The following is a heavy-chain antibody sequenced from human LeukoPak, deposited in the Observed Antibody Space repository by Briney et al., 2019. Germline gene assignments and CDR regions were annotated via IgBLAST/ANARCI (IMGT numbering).Heavy chain of an antibody. CDR3: TKSPSFTLGGGYLDS. CDR1: GFMFNDYG. J-gene: IGHJ4*02. CDR2: ISWNSDLI. V-gene: IGHV3-9*03. Sequence: PGGSLRLSCVGSGFMFNDYGMHWVRQVPGKGLEWVSGISWNSDLIGYADSVKGRFTISRDNDRNTLHLQMNSLRVEDMAFYYCTKSPSFTLGGGYLDSWGQGSLVTVSS. D-gene: IGHD3-22*01.